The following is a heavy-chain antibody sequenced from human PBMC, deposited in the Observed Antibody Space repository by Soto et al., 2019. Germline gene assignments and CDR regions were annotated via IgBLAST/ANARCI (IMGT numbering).Heavy chain of an antibody. V-gene: IGHV1-2*02. CDR3: ARRSVYGSYWFDP. CDR1: GYAFTAYY. J-gene: IGHJ5*02. CDR2: INPNSGGT. D-gene: IGHD3-10*01. Sequence: QVQLVQSGAEVKKPGASVKVSCKASGYAFTAYYLHWVRQAPGQGLEWMGWINPNSGGTDYAQKFQGRVTMTRDTSLSTAYMELRRLRSDDTAVYYCARRSVYGSYWFDPWGQGTLVTVSS.